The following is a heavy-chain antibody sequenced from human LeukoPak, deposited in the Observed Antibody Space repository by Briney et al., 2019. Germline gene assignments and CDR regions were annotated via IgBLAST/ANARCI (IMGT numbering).Heavy chain of an antibody. V-gene: IGHV3-23*01. CDR3: AGRAFYYYYYMDV. CDR2: ISGSGGST. J-gene: IGHJ6*03. Sequence: GGSLRLSCAASGFTFSSYAMSWVRQAPGKGLEWVAAISGSGGSTYYADSVKGRFTISRDNAKNTLYLKMKSQRAEDTAVYYCAGRAFYYYYYMDVWGKGTTVTVSS. CDR1: GFTFSSYA.